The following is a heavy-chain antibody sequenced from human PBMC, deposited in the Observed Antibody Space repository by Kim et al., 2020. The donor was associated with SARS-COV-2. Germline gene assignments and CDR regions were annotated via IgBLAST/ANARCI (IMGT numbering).Heavy chain of an antibody. J-gene: IGHJ4*02. V-gene: IGHV1-69*01. Sequence: AQKFQGRVTITADESTSTAYMGLSSLRSEDTAVYYCATGIFGVVIRYFDYWGQGTLVTVSS. D-gene: IGHD3-3*01. CDR3: ATGIFGVVIRYFDY.